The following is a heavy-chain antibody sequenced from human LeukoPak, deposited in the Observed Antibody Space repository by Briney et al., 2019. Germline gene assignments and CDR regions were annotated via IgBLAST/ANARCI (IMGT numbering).Heavy chain of an antibody. D-gene: IGHD6-19*01. CDR2: IIPIFGTA. CDR3: ARAREVAGTRYYYYYYMDV. Sequence: GASVKVSCKASGGTFSSYAISWVRQAPGQGLEWMGGIIPIFGTANYAQKFQGRVTITADESTSTAYMELSSLRSEDTAVYYCARAREVAGTRYYYYYYMDVWGKGTTVTISS. J-gene: IGHJ6*03. V-gene: IGHV1-69*13. CDR1: GGTFSSYA.